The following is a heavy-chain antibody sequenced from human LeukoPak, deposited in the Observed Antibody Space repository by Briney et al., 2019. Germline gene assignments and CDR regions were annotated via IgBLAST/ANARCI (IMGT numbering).Heavy chain of an antibody. D-gene: IGHD1-26*01. V-gene: IGHV3-7*01. J-gene: IGHJ4*02. CDR3: ARDRGSYACFDY. Sequence: GGSLTLSCAACGSSLSSYWMSWLGQAAGKGREWVANIKQDGSEKYYVDSVKGRFTISRDNAKNSLYLQMNSLRAEDTAVYYCARDRGSYACFDYWGQGTLVTVSS. CDR2: IKQDGSEK. CDR1: GSSLSSYW.